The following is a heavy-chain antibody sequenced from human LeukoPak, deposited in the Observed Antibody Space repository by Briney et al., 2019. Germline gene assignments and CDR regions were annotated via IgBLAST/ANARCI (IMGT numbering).Heavy chain of an antibody. D-gene: IGHD3-3*01. V-gene: IGHV4-39*01. J-gene: IGHJ4*02. Sequence: SETLSLTCTVSGGSISSSSYYWGWLRQPPGKGLEWIGSIYYSGSTYYNPSLKSRVTISVDTSKNQFSLKLSSVTAADTAVYYCARPSSGLFDYWGQGTLVTVSS. CDR1: GGSISSSSYY. CDR2: IYYSGST. CDR3: ARPSSGLFDY.